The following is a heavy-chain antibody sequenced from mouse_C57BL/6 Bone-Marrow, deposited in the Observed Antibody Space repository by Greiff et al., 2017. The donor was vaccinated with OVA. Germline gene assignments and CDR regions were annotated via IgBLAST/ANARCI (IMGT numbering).Heavy chain of an antibody. CDR2: ISNGGGST. CDR3: ARHSPTDYYYAMDY. Sequence: EVHLVESGGGLVQPGGSLKLSCAASGFTFSDYYMYWVRQTPEQRLEWVAYISNGGGSTYYPDTVKGRFTITRDNAKNTLYLQMSRLKSEDTAMYYCARHSPTDYYYAMDYWGQGTSVTVSS. CDR1: GFTFSDYY. J-gene: IGHJ4*01. D-gene: IGHD2-4*01. V-gene: IGHV5-12*01.